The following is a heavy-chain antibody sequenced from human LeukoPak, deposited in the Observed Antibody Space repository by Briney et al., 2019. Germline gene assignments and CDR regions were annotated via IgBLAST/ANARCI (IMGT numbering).Heavy chain of an antibody. CDR3: AKDRGSSTSSLDY. V-gene: IGHV3-9*01. Sequence: GRSLRLSCAASGFTFDDYAMHWVRQAPGKGLEWVSGISWNSGSIGYADSAKGRFTISRDNAKNSPYLQMNSLRAEDTALYYCAKDRGSSTSSLDYWGQGTLVTVSS. J-gene: IGHJ4*02. D-gene: IGHD2-2*01. CDR1: GFTFDDYA. CDR2: ISWNSGSI.